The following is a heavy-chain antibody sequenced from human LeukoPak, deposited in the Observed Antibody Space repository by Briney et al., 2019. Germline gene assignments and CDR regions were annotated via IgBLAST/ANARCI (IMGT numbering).Heavy chain of an antibody. CDR1: GGSFSGYY. Sequence: SGTLSLTCAVYGGSFSGYYWSWIRQPPGKGLEWIGEINHSGSTNYNPSLKSRVTISVDTSKNQFSLKLSSVTAADTAVYYCARGRNSTGIAAAGRVVVTFDYWGQGTLVTVSS. V-gene: IGHV4-34*01. CDR2: INHSGST. CDR3: ARGRNSTGIAAAGRVVVTFDY. J-gene: IGHJ4*02. D-gene: IGHD6-13*01.